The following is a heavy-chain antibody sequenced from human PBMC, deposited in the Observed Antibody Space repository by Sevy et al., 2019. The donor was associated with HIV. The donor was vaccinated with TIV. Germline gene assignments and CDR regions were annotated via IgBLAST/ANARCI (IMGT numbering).Heavy chain of an antibody. V-gene: IGHV5-51*01. D-gene: IGHD6-6*01. CDR3: ARISSSPRAYYYYFGMDV. J-gene: IGHJ6*02. CDR1: EYSFTNYW. Sequence: GESLKISCKGSEYSFTNYWIGWVRQMPGKGLEWMGIIYPGDSGTRYSPSFQDQVTISADKSISTAYLQWSSLKASDTAMYYCARISSSPRAYYYYFGMDVWGQWTTVTVSS. CDR2: IYPGDSGT.